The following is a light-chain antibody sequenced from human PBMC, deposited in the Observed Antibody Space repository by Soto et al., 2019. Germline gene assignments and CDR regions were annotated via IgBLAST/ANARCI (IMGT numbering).Light chain of an antibody. CDR3: QQYNNWPRT. J-gene: IGKJ1*01. CDR2: GAS. V-gene: IGKV3-15*01. CDR1: QSVSSN. Sequence: EIVMTQSPATLSVSPGERATLSCRASQSVSSNLAWYQQKPGQAPRLLIYGASTRATGIPARFGGSGSGTEFTLPISSLQSEDFAVYYCQQYNNWPRTFGQGTKVDIK.